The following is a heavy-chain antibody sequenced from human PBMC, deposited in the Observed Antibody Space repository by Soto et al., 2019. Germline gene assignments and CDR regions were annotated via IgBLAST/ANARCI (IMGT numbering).Heavy chain of an antibody. V-gene: IGHV1-3*01. Sequence: QVQLVQSGAEVKKSGASVKVSCKASGYTFTRYVMHWVLQSPGQRLEWMGWIDAGNGNTVYLQKFQGRVTITRDTSASTVYIELSSLRYEDTAVYYCARDNSGWSDYWGQGTLVTVSS. CDR1: GYTFTRYV. D-gene: IGHD6-19*01. CDR2: IDAGNGNT. CDR3: ARDNSGWSDY. J-gene: IGHJ4*02.